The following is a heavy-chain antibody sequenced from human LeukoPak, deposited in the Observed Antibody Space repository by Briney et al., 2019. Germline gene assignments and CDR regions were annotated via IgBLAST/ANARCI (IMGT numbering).Heavy chain of an antibody. CDR2: IYYSGST. D-gene: IGHD3-16*01. CDR3: ARAWGTADNAFDI. Sequence: SETLSLTRTVSGGSVSSGSYYWSWIRQPPGKGLEWIGYIYYSGSTNYNPSLKSRVTISVDTSKNQFSLKLSSVTAADTAVYYCARAWGTADNAFDIWGQGTMVTVSS. J-gene: IGHJ3*02. CDR1: GGSVSSGSYY. V-gene: IGHV4-61*01.